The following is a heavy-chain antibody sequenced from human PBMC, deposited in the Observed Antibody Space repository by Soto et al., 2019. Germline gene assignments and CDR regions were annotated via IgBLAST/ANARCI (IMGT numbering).Heavy chain of an antibody. J-gene: IGHJ5*02. V-gene: IGHV4-31*03. Sequence: SETLSLTCTVSVGSISSGCYYWSWIRHHPGKGLEWIGYIYYSWSTDYNPSLKSRVTISVDTSENQCSLKLSSVTAADPAVYYWARGHGGGRRDYPTNWFEPWGQGTLVTFSS. CDR1: VGSISSGCYY. CDR2: IYYSWST. D-gene: IGHD3-16*01. CDR3: ARGHGGGRRDYPTNWFEP.